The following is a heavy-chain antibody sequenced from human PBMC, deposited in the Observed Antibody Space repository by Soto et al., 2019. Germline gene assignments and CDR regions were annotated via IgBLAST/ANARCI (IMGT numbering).Heavy chain of an antibody. V-gene: IGHV3-21*06. J-gene: IGHJ4*02. Sequence: LTLSCGSSSFTFTMYSMNWVRQAPGKGLEWVSSISSTTNYIYYGDSMKGRFTISRDNAKNSLYLEMNSLRAEDTAVYYCARESEDLTSNFDYWGQGTLVTVSS. CDR3: ARESEDLTSNFDY. CDR2: ISSTTNYI. CDR1: SFTFTMYS.